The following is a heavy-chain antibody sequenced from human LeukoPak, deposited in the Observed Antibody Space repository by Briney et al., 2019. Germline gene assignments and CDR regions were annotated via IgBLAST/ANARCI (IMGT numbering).Heavy chain of an antibody. CDR3: ARSGGDAIRPFDY. CDR2: INSSGGST. D-gene: IGHD2-21*02. V-gene: IGHV1-46*01. Sequence: ASVKVSCKASGYTFISYFIHWVRQAPGQGLEWMGIINSSGGSTRYAQKFQGRVTMTRDTSTSTVYMEMSSLRSEDTAVYYCARSGGDAIRPFDYWGQGTLVTLSS. CDR1: GYTFISYF. J-gene: IGHJ4*02.